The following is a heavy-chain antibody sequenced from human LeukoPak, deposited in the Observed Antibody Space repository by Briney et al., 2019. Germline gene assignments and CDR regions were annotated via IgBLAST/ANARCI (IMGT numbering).Heavy chain of an antibody. CDR2: IYPSGST. CDR3: ARIPDIVVVVAATSGAFDI. D-gene: IGHD2-15*01. CDR1: GGSISSGSYY. J-gene: IGHJ3*02. Sequence: SETLSLTCTVSGGSISSGSYYWNWIRQPAGKGLEWIGRIYPSGSTNYNPSLKSRVTISIDTSKNLFSLKLSSVTAADTAVYYCARIPDIVVVVAATSGAFDIWGQGTMVTVSS. V-gene: IGHV4-61*02.